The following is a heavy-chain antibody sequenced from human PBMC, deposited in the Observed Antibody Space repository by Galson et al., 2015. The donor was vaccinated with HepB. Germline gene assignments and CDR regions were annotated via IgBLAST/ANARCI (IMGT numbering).Heavy chain of an antibody. CDR3: ARPNMDHEGSYCFDY. V-gene: IGHV1-69*13. J-gene: IGHJ4*02. CDR1: GVTFSNFA. CDR2: IIPMFGVL. D-gene: IGHD3-10*01. Sequence: SVKVSCKASGVTFSNFAISWVRQAPGQGLEWMGSIIPMFGVLHLARKFQGRVTMTADASTNTAYMELSSLRSEDTAVYFCARPNMDHEGSYCFDYWGQGTPVSLAP.